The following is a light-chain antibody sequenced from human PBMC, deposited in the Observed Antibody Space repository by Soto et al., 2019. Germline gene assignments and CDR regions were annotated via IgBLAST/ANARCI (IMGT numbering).Light chain of an antibody. CDR1: QSVSSSY. CDR3: HQYANSPWK. J-gene: IGKJ1*01. Sequence: EIVLTQSPGTLSLSPGERATLSCRASQSVSSSYLAWYQQKPGQAPRLLIYGASSRATGIPDKFSGSGSGTDFTLTISRLEPEDFAVYYCHQYANSPWKFGPGTKVEIK. V-gene: IGKV3-20*01. CDR2: GAS.